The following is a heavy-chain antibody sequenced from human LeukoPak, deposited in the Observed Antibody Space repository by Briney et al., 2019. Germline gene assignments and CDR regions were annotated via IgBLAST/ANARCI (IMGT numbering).Heavy chain of an antibody. D-gene: IGHD5-18*01. V-gene: IGHV4-4*07. CDR1: GGSISSYH. CDR2: ININEGP. Sequence: PSGTLSLTCTVSGGSISSYHWSWIRQPAGKGLEWIGHININEGPKYNPSLRSRVTMSADTSRNQYSLKLSSVTAADTAVYYCARDGNSYGPDFDYWGQGTLVTVSS. CDR3: ARDGNSYGPDFDY. J-gene: IGHJ4*02.